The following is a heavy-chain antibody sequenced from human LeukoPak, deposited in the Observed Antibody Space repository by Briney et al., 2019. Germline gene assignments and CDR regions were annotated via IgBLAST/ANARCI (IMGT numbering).Heavy chain of an antibody. D-gene: IGHD3-10*01. CDR2: INPDSGMA. CDR3: TRDRRIRGVIVFDP. Sequence: ASVKVSCKATGYTLTTYDISWVRQTPGQGLEWMGWINPDSGMADSAPKFQGRVTITRNTSINTAYMEMSSLTLEDTAVYYCTRDRRIRGVIVFDPWGQGTQVIVSS. CDR1: GYTLTTYD. J-gene: IGHJ5*02. V-gene: IGHV1-8*03.